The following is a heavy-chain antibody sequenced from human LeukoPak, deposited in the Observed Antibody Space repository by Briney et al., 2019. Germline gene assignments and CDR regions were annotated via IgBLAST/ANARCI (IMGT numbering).Heavy chain of an antibody. CDR1: GGTFSSYA. D-gene: IGHD1-14*01. Sequence: GASVKVSCKASGGTFSSYAISWARQAPGQGLEWMGRIIPIFGTANYAQKFQGRVTITTDESTSTAYMELSSLRSEDTAVYYCARPELSDAFDIWGQGTMVTVSS. J-gene: IGHJ3*02. CDR2: IIPIFGTA. CDR3: ARPELSDAFDI. V-gene: IGHV1-69*05.